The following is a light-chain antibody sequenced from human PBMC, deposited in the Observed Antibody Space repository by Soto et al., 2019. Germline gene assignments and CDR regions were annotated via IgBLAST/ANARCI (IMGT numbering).Light chain of an antibody. Sequence: VMTQSPATLSVSPGERATLSCRASQTVSSDLAWFQQRPGQAPRLLIYDASTRATAIAARFSGSGSGTEFTLTITSLQSEDFAVYYCQQYGSSPRTFGQGTKVDIK. CDR3: QQYGSSPRT. CDR1: QTVSSD. CDR2: DAS. V-gene: IGKV3-15*01. J-gene: IGKJ1*01.